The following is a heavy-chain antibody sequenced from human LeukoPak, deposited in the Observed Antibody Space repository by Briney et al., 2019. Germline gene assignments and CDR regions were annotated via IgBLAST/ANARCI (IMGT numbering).Heavy chain of an antibody. Sequence: GGSLRLSCVASGFIFSNYAISWLRQAPGKGLELVSGIWGTDDKTVYGDAVKGRFTISRDNSKNTLYLQMNSLRADDTAVYYCAKTQGYYDAWGQGALVTVSS. CDR1: GFIFSNYA. CDR3: AKTQGYYDA. D-gene: IGHD2-15*01. V-gene: IGHV3-23*01. CDR2: IWGTDDKT. J-gene: IGHJ5*02.